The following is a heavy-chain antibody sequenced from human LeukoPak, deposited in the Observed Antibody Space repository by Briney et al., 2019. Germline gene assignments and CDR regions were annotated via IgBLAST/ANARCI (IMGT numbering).Heavy chain of an antibody. V-gene: IGHV3-21*01. Sequence: GGSLRLSCAASGFTFSTYTMNWVHQAPGKGLEWVSSFSSSSSYIYYADSVKGRFTISRDNAKNSLYLQMNSLRAEDTAVYYCARDRCSSTSGYFQHWGQGTLVTVSS. D-gene: IGHD2-2*01. CDR2: FSSSSSYI. CDR1: GFTFSTYT. CDR3: ARDRCSSTSGYFQH. J-gene: IGHJ1*01.